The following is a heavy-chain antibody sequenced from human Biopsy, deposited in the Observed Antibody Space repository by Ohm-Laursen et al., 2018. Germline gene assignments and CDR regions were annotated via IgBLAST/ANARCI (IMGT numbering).Heavy chain of an antibody. D-gene: IGHD3-9*01. CDR1: GGTFSNYG. CDR3: ATKLTGYFHH. J-gene: IGHJ1*01. Sequence: SSVKVSCKAPGGTFSNYGVNWVRQAPGQGLEWLGGNIPILGTGNYAQKFQDRVTVAADTSTSTATMELRSLRSDDTAMYYCATKLTGYFHHWGQGTLVIVSS. V-gene: IGHV1-69*06. CDR2: NIPILGTG.